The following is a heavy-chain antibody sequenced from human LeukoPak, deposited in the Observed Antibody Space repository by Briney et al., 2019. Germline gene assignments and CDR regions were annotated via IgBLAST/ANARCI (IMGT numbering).Heavy chain of an antibody. CDR1: GFTFSNAW. Sequence: PGGSLRLSCAASGFTFSNAWMSWVRQAPGKGLEWVSYISSSGSTIYYADSVKGRFTISRDNAKNSLYLQMNSLRAEDTAVYYCARDLEAAAGRPPFDYWGQGTLVTVSS. J-gene: IGHJ4*02. CDR3: ARDLEAAAGRPPFDY. CDR2: ISSSGSTI. V-gene: IGHV3-11*01. D-gene: IGHD6-13*01.